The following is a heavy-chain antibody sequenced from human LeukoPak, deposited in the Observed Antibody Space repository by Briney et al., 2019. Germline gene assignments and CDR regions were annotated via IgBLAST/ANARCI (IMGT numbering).Heavy chain of an antibody. V-gene: IGHV4-39*01. J-gene: IGHJ5*02. CDR3: ARHEYSGSYYGLSWFDP. CDR1: GGSISSSTYY. CDR2: FYYSGGT. Sequence: PSETLSLTCSVSGGSISSSTYYWGWIRQPPGKGLEWIGRFYYSGGTYYNPSLKSRVTISVDTSKNQLSLKLSSLTAADTAVYYCARHEYSGSYYGLSWFDPCGPGTQVTVSS. D-gene: IGHD1-26*01.